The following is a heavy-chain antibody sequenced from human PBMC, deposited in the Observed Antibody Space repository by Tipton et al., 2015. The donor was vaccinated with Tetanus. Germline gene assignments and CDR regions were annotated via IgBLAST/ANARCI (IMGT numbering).Heavy chain of an antibody. Sequence: SLRLSCAASGFSFSSFAMHWFRQAPGKGLEWLTVISYDGSHEIHADSVKGRFTISRDNSNQSVYLEMNSPRADDTALYYCARDDGYNSGYGHWGQGTLVTVSS. D-gene: IGHD5-18*01. V-gene: IGHV3-30-3*01. CDR3: ARDDGYNSGYGH. CDR2: ISYDGSHE. CDR1: GFSFSSFA. J-gene: IGHJ4*02.